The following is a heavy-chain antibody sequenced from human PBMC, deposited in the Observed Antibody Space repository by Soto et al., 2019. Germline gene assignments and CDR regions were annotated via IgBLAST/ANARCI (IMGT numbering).Heavy chain of an antibody. CDR3: ARHQDSSSWGYYGIDV. V-gene: IGHV4-39*01. Sequence: QLQLQESGPGLVKPSETLSLTCTVSGGSISSSSYYWGWIRQPPGKGLEWIGSIYYSGSTYYNPSLKSRVTISVDTSKNQFSLKLSSVTAADTAVYYCARHQDSSSWGYYGIDVWGQGTTVTVSS. CDR1: GGSISSSSYY. D-gene: IGHD6-13*01. CDR2: IYYSGST. J-gene: IGHJ6*02.